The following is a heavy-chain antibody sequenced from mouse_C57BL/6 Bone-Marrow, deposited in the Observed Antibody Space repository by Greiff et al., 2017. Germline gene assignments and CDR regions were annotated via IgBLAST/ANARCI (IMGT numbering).Heavy chain of an antibody. Sequence: VQLQESGPGLVAPSHSLSITCTVSGFSLTSYGVDWVRQPPGKGLEWMGEIWGGGSTNYTSALMPSLSICIDTPKSQVFLKMISLQTEDTAIYYCAKDDYDDGYYAMDNGGQGTSVTVSS. D-gene: IGHD2-4*01. CDR3: AKDDYDDGYYAMDN. V-gene: IGHV2-9*01. CDR1: GFSLTSYG. J-gene: IGHJ4*01. CDR2: IWGGGST.